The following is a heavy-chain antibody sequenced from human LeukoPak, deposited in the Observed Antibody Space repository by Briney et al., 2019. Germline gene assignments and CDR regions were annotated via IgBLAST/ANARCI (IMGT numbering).Heavy chain of an antibody. Sequence: GASVKVSCKASGYTFTGYYMHWVRQAPGKGLEWMGGFDPEDGETIYARKFQGRVTMTEDTSTDTAYMELSSLRSEDTAVYYCATSYSNYVYYFDYWGQGTLVTVSS. V-gene: IGHV1-24*01. CDR2: FDPEDGET. CDR1: GYTFTGYY. J-gene: IGHJ4*02. D-gene: IGHD4-11*01. CDR3: ATSYSNYVYYFDY.